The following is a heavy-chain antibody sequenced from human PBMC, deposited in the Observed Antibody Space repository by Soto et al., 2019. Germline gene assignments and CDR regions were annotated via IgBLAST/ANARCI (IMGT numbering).Heavy chain of an antibody. D-gene: IGHD3-22*01. CDR1: GGSFSGYY. CDR3: ARDLAYYYDSSGYLN. V-gene: IGHV4-34*01. Sequence: SETLSLTCAVYGGSFSGYYWIWIRQPPGKGLEWIGEINHSGSTNYNPSLKSRVTISVDTSKNQFSLKLSSVTAADTAVYYCARDLAYYYDSSGYLNWGQGTLVTVSS. CDR2: INHSGST. J-gene: IGHJ4*02.